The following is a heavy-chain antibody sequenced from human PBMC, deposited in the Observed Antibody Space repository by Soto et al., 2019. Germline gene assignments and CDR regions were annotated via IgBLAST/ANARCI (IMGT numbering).Heavy chain of an antibody. Sequence: SVKVSCKASGGTFSSYAISWVRQAPGQGLEWMGGIIPIFGTANYAQKFQGRVTITADESTSTAYMELSSLRSEDTAVYYCARDLGIYDILTGRPIDAFDIWGQGTMVTVS. CDR1: GGTFSSYA. CDR3: ARDLGIYDILTGRPIDAFDI. V-gene: IGHV1-69*13. CDR2: IIPIFGTA. D-gene: IGHD3-9*01. J-gene: IGHJ3*02.